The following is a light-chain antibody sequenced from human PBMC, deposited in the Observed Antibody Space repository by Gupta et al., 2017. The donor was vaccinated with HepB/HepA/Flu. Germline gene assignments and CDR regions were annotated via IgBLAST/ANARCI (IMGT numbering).Light chain of an antibody. CDR3: QQSDSFPFT. J-gene: IGKJ2*01. CDR2: TAS. Sequence: DIEMIQSPSSLSASVGDRVTITRRASQSIRNYLNWYQQKPGKAPRLLIYTASSLHSGVPTRFSGSGSGTDFTLTISSLQPEDFASYFCQQSDSFPFTLGQGTKLEIK. CDR1: QSIRNY. V-gene: IGKV1-39*01.